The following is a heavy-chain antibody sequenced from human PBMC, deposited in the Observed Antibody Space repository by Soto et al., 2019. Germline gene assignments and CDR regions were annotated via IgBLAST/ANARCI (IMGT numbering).Heavy chain of an antibody. Sequence: QVQLVQSGAEVKKPGASVKVSCEASGYTFTSYYMHWVRQAPGQGLEWMGIINPSGGSTSYAQKFQGRVTMTRDTSTSTVYMEPSSLRSEDTAVYYCASNLGWSSGWYNWGQGTLVTVSS. CDR2: INPSGGST. CDR1: GYTFTSYY. J-gene: IGHJ4*02. V-gene: IGHV1-46*01. CDR3: ASNLGWSSGWYN. D-gene: IGHD6-19*01.